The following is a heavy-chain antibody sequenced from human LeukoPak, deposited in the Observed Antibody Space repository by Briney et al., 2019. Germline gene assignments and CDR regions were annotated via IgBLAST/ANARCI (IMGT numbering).Heavy chain of an antibody. Sequence: SVKVSCKAPGGTFSSYAISWVRQAPGQGLEWMGGIIPIFGTANYAQKFQGRVTITTDESTSTAYMELSSLRSEDTAVYYCARTALGTYYMDVWGKGTTVTVSS. CDR1: GGTFSSYA. CDR2: IIPIFGTA. D-gene: IGHD6-13*01. CDR3: ARTALGTYYMDV. J-gene: IGHJ6*03. V-gene: IGHV1-69*05.